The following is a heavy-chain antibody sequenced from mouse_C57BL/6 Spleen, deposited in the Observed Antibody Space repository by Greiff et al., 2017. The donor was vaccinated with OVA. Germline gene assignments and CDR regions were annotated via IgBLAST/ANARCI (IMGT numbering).Heavy chain of an antibody. J-gene: IGHJ4*01. Sequence: EVQRVESGPGLVKPSQSLSLTCSVTGYSITSGYYWNWIRQFPGNKLEWMGYISYDGSNNYNPSLKNRISITRDTSKNQFFLKLNSVTTEDTATYYCARADGYYEGYYAMDYWGQGTSVTVSS. CDR2: ISYDGSN. CDR3: ARADGYYEGYYAMDY. V-gene: IGHV3-6*01. CDR1: GYSITSGYY. D-gene: IGHD2-3*01.